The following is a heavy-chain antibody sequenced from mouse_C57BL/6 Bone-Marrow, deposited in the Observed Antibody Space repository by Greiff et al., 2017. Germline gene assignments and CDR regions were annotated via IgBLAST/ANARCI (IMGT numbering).Heavy chain of an antibody. CDR3: ARGGYGSSYQYYFDY. D-gene: IGHD1-1*01. Sequence: QVQLQQPGAELVRPGTSVKLSCKASGYTFTSYWMHWVKQRPGQGLEWIGVIDPSDSYTNYNQKFKGKATLTVDTSSSTAYMQLSSLTSEDSAVYYCARGGYGSSYQYYFDYWGQGTTLTVSS. J-gene: IGHJ2*01. V-gene: IGHV1-59*01. CDR1: GYTFTSYW. CDR2: IDPSDSYT.